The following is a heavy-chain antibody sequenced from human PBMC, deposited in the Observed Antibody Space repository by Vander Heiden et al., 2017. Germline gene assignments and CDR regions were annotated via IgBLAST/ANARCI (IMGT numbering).Heavy chain of an antibody. D-gene: IGHD3-22*01. CDR1: RYSFTSYW. V-gene: IGHV5-51*01. CDR3: SRQEDSSGYYY. Sequence: DVQLVQSGAWVGRPGESVIDFLSVCRYSFTSYWIGWVRQMPGKVLEWMGIIYPGHSDTRFSPSFQGQVTISADKSISTAYIHWRTLKASDTAMYYCSRQEDSSGYYYWGQGTVITVSS. J-gene: IGHJ4*02. CDR2: IYPGHSDT.